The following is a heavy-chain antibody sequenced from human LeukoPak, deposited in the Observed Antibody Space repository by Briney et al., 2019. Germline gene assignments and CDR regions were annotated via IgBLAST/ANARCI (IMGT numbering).Heavy chain of an antibody. J-gene: IGHJ4*02. V-gene: IGHV3-23*01. CDR1: GFTFSSYA. D-gene: IGHD1-26*01. CDR2: ISGSGGST. Sequence: GGSLRLPCVASGFTFSSYAMSWVRQAPGKGLEWVSAISGSGGSTYYADSAKGRFTISRDNSQHTLYLQMNSLRAEDTAVYYCAKDRELPHDYWGQGTLVTVSS. CDR3: AKDRELPHDY.